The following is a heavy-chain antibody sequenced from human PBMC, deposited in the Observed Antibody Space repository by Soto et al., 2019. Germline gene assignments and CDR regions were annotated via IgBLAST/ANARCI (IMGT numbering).Heavy chain of an antibody. CDR1: GFTFSNDA. CDR3: ARASVGYNSPVGY. D-gene: IGHD5-12*01. J-gene: IGHJ4*02. Sequence: EVQLLESGGGLVQPGGSLRLSCAASGFTFSNDAMNWVRQPPGKGLEWVSVISASGDSTHYAGSVKGRFTISRDNSENALFLQLNSLRAEDTAVYYCARASVGYNSPVGYWGQGTLVTVSS. V-gene: IGHV3-23*01. CDR2: ISASGDST.